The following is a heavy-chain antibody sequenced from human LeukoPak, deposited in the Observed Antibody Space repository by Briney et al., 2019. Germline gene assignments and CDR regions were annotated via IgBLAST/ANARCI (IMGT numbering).Heavy chain of an antibody. J-gene: IGHJ4*02. CDR2: ISGSGDGT. V-gene: IGHV3-23*01. CDR3: AKRGDPYYSDY. D-gene: IGHD2-21*02. CDR1: GFTFSSSA. Sequence: GGSLRLSCAASGFTFSSSAMSWVRQAPGKGLEWVSVISGSGDGTFYADSVKGRFTISRGNSKNTLYLQLNSLRAEDTAVYHCAKRGDPYYSDYWGQGALVTVSA.